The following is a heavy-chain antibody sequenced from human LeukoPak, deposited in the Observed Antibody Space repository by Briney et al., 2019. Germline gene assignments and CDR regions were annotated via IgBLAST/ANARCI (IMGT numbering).Heavy chain of an antibody. CDR3: ARDRNLVDTAMVSNWFDP. CDR1: GGSISSYY. D-gene: IGHD5-18*01. J-gene: IGHJ5*02. V-gene: IGHV4-4*07. CDR2: IYTSGST. Sequence: SETLSLTCTVSGGSISSYYWSWIRQPPGKGLEWIGRIYTSGSTNYNPSLKSRVTMSVDTSKNQFSLKLSSVTAADTAVYYCARDRNLVDTAMVSNWFDPWGQGTLVTVSS.